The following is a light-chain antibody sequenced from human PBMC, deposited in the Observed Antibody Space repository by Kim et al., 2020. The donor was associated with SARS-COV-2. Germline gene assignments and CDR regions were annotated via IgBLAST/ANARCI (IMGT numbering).Light chain of an antibody. CDR3: NSYTSTTTYV. CDR1: DTDIGDNDY. CDR2: DVN. Sequence: QSALTQPASVSGSPGQSITISCTGTDTDIGDNDYVSWYQQYPGNAPKVIIYDVNKRPSGVSSRFSGSKSGNTASLTISGLLADDEADYYCNSYTSTTTYVFGTGTQLTVL. V-gene: IGLV2-14*01. J-gene: IGLJ1*01.